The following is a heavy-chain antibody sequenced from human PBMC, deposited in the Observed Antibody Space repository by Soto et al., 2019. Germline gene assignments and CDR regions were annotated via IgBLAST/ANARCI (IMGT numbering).Heavy chain of an antibody. J-gene: IGHJ6*03. CDR3: ARGRDYCSSTSCYYPTYYYYYMDV. Sequence: GASVKVSCKASGYTFTSYGISWVRQAPGQGLEWMGWISAYNGNTNYAQKLQGRVTMTTDTSTSTAYMELRSLRSDDTAVYYCARGRDYCSSTSCYYPTYYYYYMDVWGKGTTVTVSS. CDR1: GYTFTSYG. D-gene: IGHD2-2*01. V-gene: IGHV1-18*01. CDR2: ISAYNGNT.